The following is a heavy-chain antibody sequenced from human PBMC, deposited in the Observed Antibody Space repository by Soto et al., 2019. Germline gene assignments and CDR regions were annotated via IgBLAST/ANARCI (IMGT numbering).Heavy chain of an antibody. CDR3: ARLYYLDTSVYRPLDS. J-gene: IGHJ4*02. V-gene: IGHV3-48*01. Sequence: GGSLRLSCAASGFTFRNYGMNWVRQAPGKGLEWVSYIGLGSSTKYYADSVEGRFTISRDNAKNSLFLEMNSLRGEDTAVYYCARLYYLDTSVYRPLDSWGQGILVTVSS. CDR1: GFTFRNYG. D-gene: IGHD3-22*01. CDR2: IGLGSSTK.